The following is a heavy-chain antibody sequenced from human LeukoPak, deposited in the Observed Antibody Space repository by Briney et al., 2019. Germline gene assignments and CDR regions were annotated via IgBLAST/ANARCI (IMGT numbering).Heavy chain of an antibody. CDR1: GGSMSSYY. V-gene: IGHV4-59*08. J-gene: IGHJ4*02. CDR3: ARHQGSNWISPIDY. CDR2: IYDSGST. D-gene: IGHD1-20*01. Sequence: SETLSLTCTVSGGSMSSYYWSWIRQPPGKGLEWIGYIYDSGSTNYNPSLKSRVTISIDTSKNQSSLKLSSVTAPDTALYYCARHQGSNWISPIDYWGQGSLVTVSS.